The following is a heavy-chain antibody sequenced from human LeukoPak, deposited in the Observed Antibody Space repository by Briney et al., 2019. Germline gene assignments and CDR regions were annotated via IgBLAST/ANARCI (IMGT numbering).Heavy chain of an antibody. CDR3: ARGGGLDV. Sequence: PGGSLRLSCAASGFTFSSYWMSWVRQAPGKGLEWVANIKQDGSEKYYVDPVKGRFTISRDNAKNSLYLQMSNLRAEDTAVYFCARGGGLDVWGQGATVTVSS. CDR1: GFTFSSYW. CDR2: IKQDGSEK. J-gene: IGHJ6*02. V-gene: IGHV3-7*03. D-gene: IGHD3-16*01.